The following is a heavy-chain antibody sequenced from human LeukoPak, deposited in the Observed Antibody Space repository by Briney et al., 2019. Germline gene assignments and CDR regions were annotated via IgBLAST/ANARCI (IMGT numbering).Heavy chain of an antibody. J-gene: IGHJ4*02. V-gene: IGHV3-33*01. CDR2: IWYDGSNK. CDR1: GFTFSSYG. Sequence: GGSLRLSCAASGFTFSSYGMHWVRQAPGKGLEWVAVIWYDGSNKYYADSVKGRFTISRDNSKNTLYPQMNSLRAEDTAVYYCARGAYYYDSSGYYYFSDWGQGTLVTVSS. CDR3: ARGAYYYDSSGYYYFSD. D-gene: IGHD3-22*01.